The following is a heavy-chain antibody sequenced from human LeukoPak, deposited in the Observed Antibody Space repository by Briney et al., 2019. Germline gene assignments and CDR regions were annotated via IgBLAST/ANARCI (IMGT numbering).Heavy chain of an antibody. D-gene: IGHD3-10*01. CDR1: GGTFSSYA. CDR2: IIPIFGTA. Sequence: SVKVSCKASGGTFSSYAISWVRQAPGQGLEWMGGIIPIFGTANYAQKFQGRVTITADESTSTAYMELSSLRSEDTAVYYCARGGSGSYYLYYFDYWGQGTLVSVSS. CDR3: ARGGSGSYYLYYFDY. J-gene: IGHJ4*02. V-gene: IGHV1-69*01.